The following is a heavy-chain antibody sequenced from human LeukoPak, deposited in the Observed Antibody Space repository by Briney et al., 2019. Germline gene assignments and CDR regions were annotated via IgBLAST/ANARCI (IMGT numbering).Heavy chain of an antibody. Sequence: GESLKISCKGSGYSFPIYWIAWVRQMPGKGLEWMGIIYPGDSNVRYSPSFQGQVNISADKSVTTAYLQWSSLKASDTAMYFCARLNGGANLLGDSLDIWGQGTMVTVSS. D-gene: IGHD4/OR15-4a*01. V-gene: IGHV5-51*01. CDR1: GYSFPIYW. CDR2: IYPGDSNV. J-gene: IGHJ3*02. CDR3: ARLNGGANLLGDSLDI.